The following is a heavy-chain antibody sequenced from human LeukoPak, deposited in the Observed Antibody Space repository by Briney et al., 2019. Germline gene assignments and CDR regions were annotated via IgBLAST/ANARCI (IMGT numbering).Heavy chain of an antibody. Sequence: PSETLSLTCTVSGDSISSYFWNWIRQPPGKGLEWIGYIYYSGSTNYNPSLKSRVTISVDTSKNQFSLKLSSVTAADTAVYYCARVGDYYGSGSHDYWGQGTLVTVSS. CDR3: ARVGDYYGSGSHDY. J-gene: IGHJ4*02. V-gene: IGHV4-59*01. D-gene: IGHD3-10*01. CDR2: IYYSGST. CDR1: GDSISSYF.